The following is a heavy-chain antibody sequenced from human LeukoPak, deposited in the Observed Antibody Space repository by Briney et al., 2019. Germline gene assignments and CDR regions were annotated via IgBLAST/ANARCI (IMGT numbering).Heavy chain of an antibody. Sequence: SETLSLTCTVSGGSISSYYWSWIRQPPGKGLEWIGYIYYSGSTNYNPSLKSRVTISVDTSKNQFSLKLSSVTAADTAVYYCARGGDILTGYYRFDYWGQGTLVTVSS. D-gene: IGHD3-9*01. CDR3: ARGGDILTGYYRFDY. CDR1: GGSISSYY. J-gene: IGHJ4*02. V-gene: IGHV4-59*08. CDR2: IYYSGST.